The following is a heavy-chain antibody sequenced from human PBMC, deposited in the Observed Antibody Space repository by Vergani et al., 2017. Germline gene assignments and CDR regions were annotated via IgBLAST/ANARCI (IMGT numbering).Heavy chain of an antibody. J-gene: IGHJ3*02. CDR2: IYDSRNN. CDR1: GMSISNNNYY. D-gene: IGHD6-6*01. Sequence: QLQLQESGPRLVKPSETLSLTCSLSGMSISNNNYYWGWNRQPPGKGLEWIGSIYDSRNNNYSPSLKSRVSISVDTSKNQFSLYLTSVTAADTAVYYCARHLRQLARNDVFDIWGHGTLVTVSS. CDR3: ARHLRQLARNDVFDI. V-gene: IGHV4-39*01.